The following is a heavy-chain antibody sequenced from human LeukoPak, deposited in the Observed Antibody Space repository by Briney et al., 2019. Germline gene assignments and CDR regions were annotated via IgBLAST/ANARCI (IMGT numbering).Heavy chain of an antibody. CDR3: ARAPPRIAAAGTPKYFQH. CDR1: GGSFSGYY. D-gene: IGHD6-13*01. V-gene: IGHV4-34*01. J-gene: IGHJ1*01. Sequence: SETLSLTCTVYGGSFSGYYWSWIRQPPGKGLEWVGEIKHSGSTNYNPSLKSRVTISVDTSKNQFSLKLSSVTAADTAVYYCARAPPRIAAAGTPKYFQHWGQGTLVTVSS. CDR2: IKHSGST.